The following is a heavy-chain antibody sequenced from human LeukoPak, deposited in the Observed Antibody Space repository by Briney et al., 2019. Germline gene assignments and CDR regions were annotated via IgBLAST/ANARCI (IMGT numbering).Heavy chain of an antibody. J-gene: IGHJ3*01. CDR1: GGSVTTYY. V-gene: IGHV4-4*07. Sequence: SETLSLTCTVSGGSVTTYYWSWIRQSAGKGLEWIGHISTSGTTTYNPSLKSRVTMSVDTSKNQFSLKLTSVTAADTAVYYCARASIVGAKRTRSGTFDLWGQGTMVTVSS. D-gene: IGHD1-26*01. CDR2: ISTSGTT. CDR3: ARASIVGAKRTRSGTFDL.